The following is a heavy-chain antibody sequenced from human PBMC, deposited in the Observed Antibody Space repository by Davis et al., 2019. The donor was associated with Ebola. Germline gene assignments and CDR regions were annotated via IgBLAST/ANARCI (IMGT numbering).Heavy chain of an antibody. CDR1: GESMSSGGYF. CDR2: IYATGSS. J-gene: IGHJ6*03. V-gene: IGHV4-31*01. Sequence: PSETLSLTCTGTGESMSSGGYFWSWIRQHPVRGLEWIGYIYATGSSDDNRSLKSQVTLSLDTSNNQFSLKLNSVTAADTAVYYCARRTMMGDYRYSEYYYYYYMDVWGNGTTVTVSS. CDR3: ARRTMMGDYRYSEYYYYYYMDV. D-gene: IGHD4-11*01.